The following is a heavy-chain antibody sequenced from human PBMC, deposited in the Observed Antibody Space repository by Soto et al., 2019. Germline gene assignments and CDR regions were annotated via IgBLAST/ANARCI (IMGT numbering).Heavy chain of an antibody. CDR1: GYTFTSYA. CDR3: ARGEGLRYFSYYGMDV. D-gene: IGHD3-9*01. Sequence: QGQLVQSGSELKKPGASVKVSCKASGYTFTSYAMNWVRQAPGQGLEWMGWINTNTGNPTYAQGFTGRFVFSLDTSVSTAYLQICSIKAEDTAVYYCARGEGLRYFSYYGMDVWGQGTTVTVSS. V-gene: IGHV7-4-1*01. CDR2: INTNTGNP. J-gene: IGHJ6*02.